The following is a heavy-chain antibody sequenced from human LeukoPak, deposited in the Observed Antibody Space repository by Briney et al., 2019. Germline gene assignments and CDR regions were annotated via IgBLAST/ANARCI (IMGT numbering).Heavy chain of an antibody. CDR3: ARDRGGSSSPRVSGGLGN. V-gene: IGHV3-21*01. CDR2: ISSSSSYI. J-gene: IGHJ4*02. Sequence: GGSLRLSCAASGFTFSSYAMSWVRQAPGKGLEWVSSISSSSSYIYYADSVKGRFTISRDNAKNSLYLQMNSLRAEDTAVYYCARDRGGSSSPRVSGGLGNWGQGTLVTVSS. D-gene: IGHD6-13*01. CDR1: GFTFSSYA.